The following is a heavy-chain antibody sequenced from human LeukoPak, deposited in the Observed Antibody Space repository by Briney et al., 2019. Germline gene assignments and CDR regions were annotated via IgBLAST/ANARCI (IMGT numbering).Heavy chain of an antibody. Sequence: GGSLRLSCAASGFTFSSYTMNWVRQAPGKGLEWVSSISSSSSYIYYADSVKGRFTISRDNAKNSLYLQMNSLRAEDTAVYFCAKDLNYGDLLDYWGQGTLVTVSS. CDR3: AKDLNYGDLLDY. D-gene: IGHD4-17*01. J-gene: IGHJ4*02. CDR2: ISSSSSYI. V-gene: IGHV3-21*01. CDR1: GFTFSSYT.